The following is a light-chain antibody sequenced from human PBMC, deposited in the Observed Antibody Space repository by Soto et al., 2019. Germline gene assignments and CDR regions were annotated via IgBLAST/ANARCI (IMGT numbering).Light chain of an antibody. V-gene: IGKV3-20*01. Sequence: ELVLTQSPGTLSLSPGERATLSCRASQSVSRSSLAWYQQKPGRAPRLLIYNAASRSAGIPARFSGSGSGTEFSLTISSLEPEDFALYFCQLYVASPLTFGLGTRVEIK. CDR2: NAA. CDR3: QLYVASPLT. CDR1: QSVSRSS. J-gene: IGKJ1*01.